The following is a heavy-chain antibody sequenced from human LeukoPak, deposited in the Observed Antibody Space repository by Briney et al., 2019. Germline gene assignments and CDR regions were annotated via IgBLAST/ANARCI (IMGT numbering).Heavy chain of an antibody. J-gene: IGHJ4*02. CDR3: AKARYGDGRGVDY. D-gene: IGHD4-17*01. Sequence: TGGSLRLSCAASGFMFSSNALNWVGQAPGKGLGWVPVISGSGASTYYADSVKGRFSISRDNSKNTLYLQMNSLRAGDTAVYYCAKARYGDGRGVDYWGQGTLVTVSS. CDR2: ISGSGAST. V-gene: IGHV3-23*01. CDR1: GFMFSSNA.